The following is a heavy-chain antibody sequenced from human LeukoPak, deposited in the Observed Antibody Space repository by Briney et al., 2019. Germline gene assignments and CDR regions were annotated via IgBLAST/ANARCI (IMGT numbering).Heavy chain of an antibody. V-gene: IGHV3-64*01. CDR2: ISSNGGST. Sequence: PGGSLRLSCAASGFTFSSYAVHWVRQAPGKGLEYVSAISSNGGSTYYANSVKGRFTISRDNSKNTLYLQMGSLRAEDMAVYYCARTGRHCSGGSCYSWPYYDTPLLSYYGMDVWGQGTTVTVSS. CDR1: GFTFSSYA. J-gene: IGHJ6*02. D-gene: IGHD2-15*01. CDR3: ARTGRHCSGGSCYSWPYYDTPLLSYYGMDV.